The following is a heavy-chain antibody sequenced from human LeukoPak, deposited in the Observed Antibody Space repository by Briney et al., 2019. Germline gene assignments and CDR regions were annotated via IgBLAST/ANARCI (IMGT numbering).Heavy chain of an antibody. CDR2: IYYSGST. J-gene: IGHJ4*02. CDR1: GGSISSYY. D-gene: IGHD3-16*02. Sequence: SETLSPTCTVSGGSISSYYWSWIRQPPGKRLEWIGYIYYSGSTNYNPSLKSRVTISVDTSKNQFSLKLSSVTAADTAVYYCARAYGQLRLGELSYYFDYWGQGTLVTVSS. V-gene: IGHV4-59*01. CDR3: ARAYGQLRLGELSYYFDY.